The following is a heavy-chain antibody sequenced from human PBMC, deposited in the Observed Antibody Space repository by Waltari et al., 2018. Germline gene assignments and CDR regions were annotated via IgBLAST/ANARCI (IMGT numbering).Heavy chain of an antibody. V-gene: IGHV3-23*01. CDR2: IRGSGGST. Sequence: EVQLLESGGGLVQPGGSLRLSCAAPGFTFSRYAMSCVRRAPGKGLEWVSAIRGSGGSTYYADSVKGRFTISRDNSKNTLYLQMNSLRAEDTAVYYCAKDLSGKDAYYFDYWGQGTLVTVSS. CDR3: AKDLSGKDAYYFDY. J-gene: IGHJ4*02. CDR1: GFTFSRYA. D-gene: IGHD1-26*01.